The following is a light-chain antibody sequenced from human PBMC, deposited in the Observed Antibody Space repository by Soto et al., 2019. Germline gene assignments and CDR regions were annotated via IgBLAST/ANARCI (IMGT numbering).Light chain of an antibody. CDR3: QQYGSSQT. CDR1: QSVRSSF. J-gene: IGKJ4*01. V-gene: IGKV3-20*01. Sequence: EIVLTQSPGTLSLSPGEGATLSCRASQSVRSSFLAWYQQKPGQAPSLLIYGASSRATGIPDRFSGGGSGTDFTLTITRLEPEDLAVYYCQQYGSSQTFGGGTKVEIK. CDR2: GAS.